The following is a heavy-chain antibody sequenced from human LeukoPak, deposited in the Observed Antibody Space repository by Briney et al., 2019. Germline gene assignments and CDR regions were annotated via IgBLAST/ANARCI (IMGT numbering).Heavy chain of an antibody. CDR2: IYYSGST. V-gene: IGHV4-59*01. J-gene: IGHJ4*02. D-gene: IGHD2-15*01. CDR3: ARCSGGTCYQSGYFDY. CDR1: GGSISSYY. Sequence: SETLSLTCTVSGGSISSYYWSWIRQPPGKGLEWIGYIYYSGSTNYNPSLKSRVTMSVDTSKNQFSLKLSSVTAADTAVYHCARCSGGTCYQSGYFDYWGQGTLVTVSS.